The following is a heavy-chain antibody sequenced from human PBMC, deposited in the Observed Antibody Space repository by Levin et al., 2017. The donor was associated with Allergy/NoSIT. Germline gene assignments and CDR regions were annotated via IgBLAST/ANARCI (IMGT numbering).Heavy chain of an antibody. J-gene: IGHJ4*02. CDR1: GGSFSGYY. CDR3: ARIILRGVMVPIDY. D-gene: IGHD3-10*01. V-gene: IGHV4-34*01. CDR2: INHSGST. Sequence: SQTLSLPCAVYGGSFSGYYWNWIRQPPGKGLEWIGEINHSGSTNYNPSLKSRVTISLDTSKNQFSLKLTSVTAADTAVYYCARIILRGVMVPIDYWGQGTLLTVSS.